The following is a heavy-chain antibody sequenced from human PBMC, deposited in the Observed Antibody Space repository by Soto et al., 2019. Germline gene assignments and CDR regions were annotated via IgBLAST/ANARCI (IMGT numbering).Heavy chain of an antibody. D-gene: IGHD4-17*01. CDR3: AKAVAHRSGPSYGDGDY. V-gene: IGHV3-23*01. J-gene: IGHJ4*02. Sequence: EVQLLESGGGLVQPGGSLRLSCAASGFTFSSYAMSWVRQAPGKGLEWVSAISGSGGSTYYADSVKGRFTISRDNSKNTLYLQMNRLRAEDTAVYYCAKAVAHRSGPSYGDGDYWGQGTLVTVSS. CDR2: ISGSGGST. CDR1: GFTFSSYA.